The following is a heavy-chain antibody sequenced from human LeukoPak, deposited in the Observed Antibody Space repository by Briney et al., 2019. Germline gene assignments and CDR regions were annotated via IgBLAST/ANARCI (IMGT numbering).Heavy chain of an antibody. Sequence: GASVKVSCKASGYTFTSYAMSWVRQAPGQGLEWMGWINTNTGNPTYAQGFTGRFVFSLDTSVSTAYLQISSLKAEDTAVYYCARDLRGAYYYDSSGYFYYFDYWGQGTLVTVSS. CDR1: GYTFTSYA. CDR2: INTNTGNP. CDR3: ARDLRGAYYYDSSGYFYYFDY. V-gene: IGHV7-4-1*02. J-gene: IGHJ4*02. D-gene: IGHD3-22*01.